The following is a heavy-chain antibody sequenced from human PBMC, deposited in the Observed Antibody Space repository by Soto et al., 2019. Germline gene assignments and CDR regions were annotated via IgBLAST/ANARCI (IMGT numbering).Heavy chain of an antibody. CDR2: ISSDGGDK. CDR3: VKGSEVARQELDH. J-gene: IGHJ4*02. V-gene: IGHV3-30*18. CDR1: GFTFSNFG. D-gene: IGHD2-15*01. Sequence: QVQLVESGGGVVHPGRSPRLSCAASGFTFSNFGMHWVRQAPGKGLEWVAAISSDGGDKYYSHSVKDRFTISRDNSKNTLFLQMNSLRVEDTAVYYCVKGSEVARQELDHWGQGILVTVSS.